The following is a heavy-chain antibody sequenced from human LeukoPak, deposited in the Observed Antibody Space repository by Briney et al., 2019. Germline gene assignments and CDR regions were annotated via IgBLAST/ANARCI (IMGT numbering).Heavy chain of an antibody. CDR2: ISAYNGNT. J-gene: IGHJ5*02. V-gene: IGHV1-18*01. D-gene: IGHD3-3*01. CDR3: ARNPMQTTYYDFWSGYFDVGNWFDP. Sequence: APVKVSCTASGGTFSSYAISWVRQAPGQELEWMGWISAYNGNTNYAQKLQGRVTMTTDTSTSTAYMELRSLRSDDTAVYYCARNPMQTTYYDFWSGYFDVGNWFDPWGQGTLVTVSS. CDR1: GGTFSSYA.